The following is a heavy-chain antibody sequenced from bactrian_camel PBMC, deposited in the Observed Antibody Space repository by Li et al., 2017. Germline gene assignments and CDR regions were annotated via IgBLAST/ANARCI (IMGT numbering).Heavy chain of an antibody. CDR2: IYNGDNI. CDR3: AADVRVGRYLGRCDFGA. J-gene: IGHJ6*01. CDR1: ADALMY. V-gene: IGHV3S42*01. D-gene: IGHD1*01. Sequence: VQLVESGGGSVQAGGSLRLSCEASADALMYMAWFRQAPGKGLEWIATIYNGDNIRSRDSVKGRFTVSRDSAKNTLYLQMDALKPEDTGMYYCAADVRVGRYLGRCDFGAYGQGTQVTVS.